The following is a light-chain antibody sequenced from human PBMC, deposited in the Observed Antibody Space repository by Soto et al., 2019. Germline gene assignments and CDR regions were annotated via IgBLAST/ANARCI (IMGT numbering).Light chain of an antibody. CDR2: DVS. CDR1: SSDVGGYNY. Sequence: QSALTQSASVSGSPGQSITISCTGTSSDVGGYNYVSWYQQHPGKAPKLIIYDVSTRPSGVSTRFSGSKSGNTASLTISGVQAEDEAAYSCISYTSTHSWGFGGGTKRTV. CDR3: ISYTSTHSWG. J-gene: IGLJ3*02. V-gene: IGLV2-14*01.